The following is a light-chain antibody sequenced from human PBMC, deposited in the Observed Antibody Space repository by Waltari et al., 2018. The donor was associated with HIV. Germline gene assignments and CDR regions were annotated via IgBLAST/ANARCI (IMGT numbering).Light chain of an antibody. Sequence: QSVLTQPPSVSGAPGQRVTLSCTGSSSNIGTHAVPWYQQVPGRAPNLLIYNDQLRPSGVPDRCAGSKAGTSASLAITGLQAEDETDYYCQSYDSSLSGSVFGGGTKLTVL. J-gene: IGLJ2*01. CDR1: SSNIGTHA. CDR3: QSYDSSLSGSV. V-gene: IGLV1-40*01. CDR2: NDQ.